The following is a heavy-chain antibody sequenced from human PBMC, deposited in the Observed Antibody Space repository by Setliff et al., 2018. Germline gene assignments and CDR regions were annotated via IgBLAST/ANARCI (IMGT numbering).Heavy chain of an antibody. D-gene: IGHD3-22*01. J-gene: IGHJ5*02. CDR3: ARGIYYFDIMGDP. CDR2: INPNSGGT. CDR1: GYTFTGYY. Sequence: GASVKVSCKASGYTFTGYYIHWVRQAPGQGLEYMGWINPNSGGTNYAPKFQGRVTMTRDTSISTVYMEVSRLRSDDTAVYFCARGIYYFDIMGDPWGQGTLVTVSS. V-gene: IGHV1-2*02.